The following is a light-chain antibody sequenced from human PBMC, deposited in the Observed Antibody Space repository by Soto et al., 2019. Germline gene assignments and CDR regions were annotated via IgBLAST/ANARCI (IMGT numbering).Light chain of an antibody. CDR3: QSYDSSLRGYV. V-gene: IGLV1-40*01. CDR2: TNF. Sequence: QSVLTQPPSVSGAPGQRVTISCTGSSSNIGAGYDVHWYQQLPGTAPKLLIYTNFNRPSGVPDRFSGSKSGTSASLAITGLKAEDEADYYCQSYDSSLRGYVFGTGTKFTVL. J-gene: IGLJ1*01. CDR1: SSNIGAGYD.